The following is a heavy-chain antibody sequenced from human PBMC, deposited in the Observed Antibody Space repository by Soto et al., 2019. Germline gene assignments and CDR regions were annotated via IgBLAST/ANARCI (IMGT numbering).Heavy chain of an antibody. CDR1: GYNFTTYG. J-gene: IGHJ4*02. CDR3: ARYQPYSTGYYYFDH. V-gene: IGHV1-18*01. D-gene: IGHD6-19*01. CDR2: ISGHNGHT. Sequence: QVQLVQSGAEVKKPGASVKVSCKTSGYNFTTYGVSWVRQAPGQGLEWMGWISGHNGHTNYAQTFQGRVTMTTDTXXXXXXXELRSLRSDDTAVYYCARYQPYSTGYYYFDHWGQGTLAIVTS.